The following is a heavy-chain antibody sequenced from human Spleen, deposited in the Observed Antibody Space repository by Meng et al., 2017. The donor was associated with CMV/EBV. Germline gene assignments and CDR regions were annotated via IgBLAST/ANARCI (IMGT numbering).Heavy chain of an antibody. Sequence: KVSCKGSGYSFTSYWIGWVRQMPGKGLEWMGIIYPGDSDTRYSPSFQGQVTISADKSISTAYLQWSSLKASDTAMYYCARDSGSYGDYYYGMDVWGQGTTVTVSS. CDR3: ARDSGSYGDYYYGMDV. CDR2: IYPGDSDT. D-gene: IGHD1-26*01. J-gene: IGHJ6*02. CDR1: GYSFTSYW. V-gene: IGHV5-51*01.